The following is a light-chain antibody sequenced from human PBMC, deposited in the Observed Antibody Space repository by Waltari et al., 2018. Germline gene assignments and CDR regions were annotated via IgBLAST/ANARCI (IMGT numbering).Light chain of an antibody. CDR1: SSDVGTYNL. CDR3: CSFAGSSPHVV. CDR2: EST. J-gene: IGLJ2*01. V-gene: IGLV2-23*01. Sequence: QSALTQPASVSGSPGQSITISCTGTSSDVGTYNLVSWYQLHPGKAPKLIIYESTKRPSGVSSLFSGSKSGNTASRTIAGLQAEDEADYYCCSFAGSSPHVVFGGGTKLTVL.